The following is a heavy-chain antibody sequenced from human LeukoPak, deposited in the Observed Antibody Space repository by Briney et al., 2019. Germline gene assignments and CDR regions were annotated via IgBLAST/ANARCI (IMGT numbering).Heavy chain of an antibody. CDR3: ARDLGLIAASYYFDF. Sequence: ASVKVSCKASGYTFTGYYLHWVRQAPGQGLEWMGWINPNSGGTYYSQKFQGRVTMTTDTSTNTAYMELRSLRSDTAMYFCARDLGLIAASYYFDFWGQGTLVTVSS. CDR2: INPNSGGT. D-gene: IGHD6-6*01. V-gene: IGHV1-2*02. J-gene: IGHJ4*02. CDR1: GYTFTGYY.